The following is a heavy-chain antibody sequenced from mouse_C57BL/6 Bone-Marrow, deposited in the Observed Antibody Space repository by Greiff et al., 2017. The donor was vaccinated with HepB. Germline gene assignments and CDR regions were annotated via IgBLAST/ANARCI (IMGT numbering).Heavy chain of an antibody. V-gene: IGHV1-55*01. CDR2: IYPGSGST. Sequence: QVQLQQSGAELVKPGASVKMSCKASGYTFTSYWITWVKQRPGQGLEWIGDIYPGSGSTNYNEKFKSKATLTVDTSSSTAYMQLSSLTSEDSAVYYCARSGGDYYGSKDYWGQGTTLTVSS. D-gene: IGHD1-1*01. CDR1: GYTFTSYW. J-gene: IGHJ2*01. CDR3: ARSGGDYYGSKDY.